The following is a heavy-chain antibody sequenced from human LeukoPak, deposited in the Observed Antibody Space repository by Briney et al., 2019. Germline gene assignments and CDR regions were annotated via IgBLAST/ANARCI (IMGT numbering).Heavy chain of an antibody. D-gene: IGHD3-9*01. CDR3: ARSLVEYFDWLPILNFDY. Sequence: SETLSLTCTVSGGSISSSSYYWGWIRQPPGKGLEWIGSIYYSGSTYYNPSLKSRVTISVDTSKNQFSLKLSSVTAADTAVYYCARSLVEYFDWLPILNFDYWGQGTLVTVSS. CDR2: IYYSGST. J-gene: IGHJ4*02. CDR1: GGSISSSSYY. V-gene: IGHV4-39*07.